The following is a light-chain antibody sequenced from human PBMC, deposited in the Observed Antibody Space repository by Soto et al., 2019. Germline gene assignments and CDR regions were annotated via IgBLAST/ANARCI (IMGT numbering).Light chain of an antibody. CDR3: AAGDDSLNGDV. Sequence: QAVVTQPPSASGTPGQRVTISCSGGSSNIGTNAVNWYQQLPGTAPKLLIYNNNQRPSGVPDRFSGSKSGTSASLAISGLQSEDEADYYCAAGDDSLNGDVFGTGTKLTVL. CDR1: SSNIGTNA. J-gene: IGLJ1*01. CDR2: NNN. V-gene: IGLV1-44*01.